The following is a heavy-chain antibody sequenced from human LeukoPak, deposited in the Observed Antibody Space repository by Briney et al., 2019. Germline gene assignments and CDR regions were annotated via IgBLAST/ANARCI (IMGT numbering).Heavy chain of an antibody. J-gene: IGHJ6*02. Sequence: SVKVSCKASGGTFSSYAISWVRQAPGQGLEWMGRIIPILGIANYAQKFQGRVTITADKSTSTAYMELSSLRSEDTAVYNCARDPGIAVAGHYYYYGMDVWGQGTTVTVSS. V-gene: IGHV1-69*04. D-gene: IGHD6-19*01. CDR2: IIPILGIA. CDR1: GGTFSSYA. CDR3: ARDPGIAVAGHYYYYGMDV.